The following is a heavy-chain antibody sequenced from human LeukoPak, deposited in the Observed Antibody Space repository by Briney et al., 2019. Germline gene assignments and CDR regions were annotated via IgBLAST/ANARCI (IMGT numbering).Heavy chain of an antibody. J-gene: IGHJ3*02. CDR3: TRPPPIGIARSEAFDI. D-gene: IGHD2-21*01. V-gene: IGHV3-73*01. Sequence: GGSLRLSCAASGFTFSGSALHWVRQASGKGLEWVGRIRSTANSYATAYAASVKGRFTISRDDSKNTAYLQMNSLKTEDTAVYYCTRPPPIGIARSEAFDIWGQGTMVTVSS. CDR2: IRSTANSYAT. CDR1: GFTFSGSA.